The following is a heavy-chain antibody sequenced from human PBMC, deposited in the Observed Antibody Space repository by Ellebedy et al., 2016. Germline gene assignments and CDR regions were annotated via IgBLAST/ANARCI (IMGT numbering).Heavy chain of an antibody. CDR3: AKDPGDYFAFGGG. CDR1: GFTFSSYG. V-gene: IGHV3-30*18. CDR2: ISYDGSNK. J-gene: IGHJ4*02. D-gene: IGHD4-17*01. Sequence: GGSLRLXXAASGFTFSSYGMHWVRQAPGKGLEWVAVISYDGSNKYYADSVKGRFTISRDNSKNTLYLQMNSLRAEDTAVYYCAKDPGDYFAFGGGWGQGTLVTVSS.